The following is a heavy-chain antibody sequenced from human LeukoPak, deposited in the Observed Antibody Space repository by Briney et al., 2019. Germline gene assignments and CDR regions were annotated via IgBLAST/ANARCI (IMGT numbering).Heavy chain of an antibody. CDR2: IYYSGST. J-gene: IGHJ4*02. CDR1: GGSISSYY. CDR3: AIEGGPSVLYANLDY. Sequence: SETLSLTCTVSGGSISSYYLSWVRQPPGQGLEWIGYIYYSGSTNYNPSLKSRVTISADTPKNQFSLTLSSVTTAHTTACYCAIEGGPSVLYANLDYWAQGTLVTAPS. D-gene: IGHD2-8*01. V-gene: IGHV4-59*01.